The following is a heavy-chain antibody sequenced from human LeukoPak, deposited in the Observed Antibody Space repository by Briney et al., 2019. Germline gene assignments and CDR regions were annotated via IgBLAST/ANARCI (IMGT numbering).Heavy chain of an antibody. CDR2: ISSGGSVM. CDR3: TRDLEY. CDR1: GYTFSDYT. J-gene: IGHJ4*02. Sequence: GGSLRLSCGASGYTFSDYTMNWVRQAPGKGPEWISYISSGGSVMHYADSVKGRLTISRDNVENSLYLQMNSLRVEDTAVYYCTRDLEYWGQGVPVTVSS. V-gene: IGHV3-48*01.